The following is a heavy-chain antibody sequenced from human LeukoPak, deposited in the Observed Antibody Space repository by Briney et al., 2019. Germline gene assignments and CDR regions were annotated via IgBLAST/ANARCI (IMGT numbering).Heavy chain of an antibody. CDR3: AREMAAAGTYDY. D-gene: IGHD6-13*01. Sequence: ASVKVSCKASGYTFTMYYIHWVRQAPGQGLKWMGWINPNSGGTNYAQKFQGRVTMTRDTSISTAYMELSRLRSDDTAVYYCAREMAAAGTYDYWGQGTLVTVSS. CDR1: GYTFTMYY. J-gene: IGHJ4*02. V-gene: IGHV1-2*02. CDR2: INPNSGGT.